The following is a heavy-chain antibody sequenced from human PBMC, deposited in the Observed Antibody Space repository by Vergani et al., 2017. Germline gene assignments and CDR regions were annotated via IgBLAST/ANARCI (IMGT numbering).Heavy chain of an antibody. CDR2: IYTRGST. J-gene: IGHJ6*03. CDR3: ARDLEYSSSSVDYYYYYMDV. D-gene: IGHD6-6*01. V-gene: IGHV4-4*07. CDR1: GGSISSYY. Sequence: QVQLQESGPGLVKPSETLSLTCTVSGGSISSYYWSWIRQPAGKGLEWIGRIYTRGSTNYNPSLKSRVTMSVDTSKNQFSLKLSSVTAADTSVYYCARDLEYSSSSVDYYYYYMDVWGKGTTVTVSS.